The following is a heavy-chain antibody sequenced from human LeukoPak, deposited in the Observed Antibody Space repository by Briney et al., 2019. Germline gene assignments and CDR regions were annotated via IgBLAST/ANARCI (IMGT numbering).Heavy chain of an antibody. V-gene: IGHV1-46*01. CDR2: INPGTGTA. CDR3: ARVSGSGTPPSLDY. CDR1: GYTFIKYD. J-gene: IGHJ4*02. Sequence: ASVKVSCKASGYTFIKYDMHWVRQAPGQGLEWMGIINPGTGTASYAQKFQDRVTMTRDMSTTVYMELSSLRSEDTAVYFCARVSGSGTPPSLDYWGQGTLVTVST. D-gene: IGHD1-26*01.